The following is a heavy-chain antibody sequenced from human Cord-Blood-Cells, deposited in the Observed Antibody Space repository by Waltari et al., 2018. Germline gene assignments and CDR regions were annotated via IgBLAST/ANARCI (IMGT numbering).Heavy chain of an antibody. D-gene: IGHD3-3*01. V-gene: IGHV1-69*01. CDR2: IIPIFGTA. CDR3: ARGNSQRITIFGVNAFDI. CDR1: GGTFSSYA. Sequence: QVQLVQSGAEVKKPGSSVKVSCKASGGTFSSYAVSWVRPASGQGLEWMGGIIPIFGTANYAQKFQGRVTITADESTSTAYMELSSLRSEDTAVYYCARGNSQRITIFGVNAFDIWGQGTMVTVSS. J-gene: IGHJ3*02.